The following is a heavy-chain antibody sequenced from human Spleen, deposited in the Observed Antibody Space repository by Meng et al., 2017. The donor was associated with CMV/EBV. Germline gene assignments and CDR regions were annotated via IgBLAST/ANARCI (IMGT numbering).Heavy chain of an antibody. V-gene: IGHV3-74*01. CDR1: GFTFSNYW. J-gene: IGHJ6*02. CDR3: AREDILTGYPPYYYYGMDV. D-gene: IGHD3-9*01. Sequence: GESLKISCAASGFTFSNYWMHWVRQAPGKGLVWVSRIYRDGKSPVYADSVRGRFTISRDNAKNTLYLQMDSLRAEDSAVYYCAREDILTGYPPYYYYGMDVWGQGATVTVSS. CDR2: IYRDGKSP.